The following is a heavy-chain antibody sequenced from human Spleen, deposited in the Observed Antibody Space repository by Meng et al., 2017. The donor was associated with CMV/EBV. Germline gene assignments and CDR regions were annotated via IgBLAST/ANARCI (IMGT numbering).Heavy chain of an antibody. CDR1: GVTFNSQL. J-gene: IGHJ4*02. CDR2: IIPVFGTG. Sequence: SGVTFNSQLVSWVRQAPGQGLEWMGGIIPVFGTGNYAQRFQGRVTITTDESTSTTYMELSRLRSEDTAVYYCARAFDGGVGVPPLYWGQGTLVTVSS. CDR3: ARAFDGGVGVPPLY. D-gene: IGHD3-10*01. V-gene: IGHV1-69*05.